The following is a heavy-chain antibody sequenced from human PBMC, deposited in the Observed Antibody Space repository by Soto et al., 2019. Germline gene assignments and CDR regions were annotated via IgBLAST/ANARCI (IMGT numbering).Heavy chain of an antibody. V-gene: IGHV3-23*01. Sequence: EVQLLESGGGLVQPGGSLRLSCAASGFTFSSYAMSWVRQAPGKGLEWVSIIGVGGGDRYYPESVTGRFTISRDNSRDTLYLEMNSLRDEDKAVYYCARVRFGALVWGQGTLVTVSS. J-gene: IGHJ4*02. CDR1: GFTFSSYA. CDR2: IGVGGGDR. D-gene: IGHD3-10*01. CDR3: ARVRFGALV.